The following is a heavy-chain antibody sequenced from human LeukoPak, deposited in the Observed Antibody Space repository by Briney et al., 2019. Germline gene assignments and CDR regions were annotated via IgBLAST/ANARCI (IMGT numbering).Heavy chain of an antibody. V-gene: IGHV1-18*01. CDR1: GYTFTSYG. Sequence: GASVKVSCKASGYTFTSYGISWVRQAPGQGVEWMGWISAYNGNRNYAQKLHGRVTMTTDTSTSTAYMELRSLRSDDTAVYYCARVLYAVTRSRYDYWGQGTLVTVSS. D-gene: IGHD4-17*01. CDR3: ARVLYAVTRSRYDY. J-gene: IGHJ4*02. CDR2: ISAYNGNR.